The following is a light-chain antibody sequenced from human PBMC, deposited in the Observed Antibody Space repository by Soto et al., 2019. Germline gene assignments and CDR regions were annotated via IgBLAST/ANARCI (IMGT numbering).Light chain of an antibody. CDR2: GAS. CDR3: QQRSNWAT. Sequence: EIVMTQSPATLSVSPGERATLSCRASQSVSSNLAWYQQKPGQAPRLLIYGASTRATGIPARFSGSGSGTEFTLTISSLQSEDFAVYYCQQRSNWATFGQGTKVDIK. CDR1: QSVSSN. V-gene: IGKV3-15*01. J-gene: IGKJ2*01.